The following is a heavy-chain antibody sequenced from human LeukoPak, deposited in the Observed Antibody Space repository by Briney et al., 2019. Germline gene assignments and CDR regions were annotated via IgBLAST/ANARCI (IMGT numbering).Heavy chain of an antibody. V-gene: IGHV4-39*02. J-gene: IGHJ4*02. CDR3: ARDLHGWDLLQAYYFDY. CDR2: IYYSGST. Sequence: PSETLSLTCTVSGGSISSSSYYWGWIRQPPGKGLEWIGSIYYSGSTYYNPSLKSRVTISVDTSKNQFSLKLSSVTAADTAVYYCARDLHGWDLLQAYYFDYWGQGALVTVSS. CDR1: GGSISSSSYY. D-gene: IGHD1-26*01.